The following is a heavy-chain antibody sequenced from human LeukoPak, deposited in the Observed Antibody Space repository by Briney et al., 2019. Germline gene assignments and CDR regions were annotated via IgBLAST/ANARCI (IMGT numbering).Heavy chain of an antibody. CDR3: AREGSWRAFDI. CDR1: GGSINSFY. CDR2: IYYSGST. D-gene: IGHD3-10*01. J-gene: IGHJ3*02. V-gene: IGHV4-59*12. Sequence: PSETLSLTCTVSGGSINSFYWSWIRQPPGKGLEWIGYIYYSGSTYYNPSLKSRVTISVDTSKNQFSLKLSSVTAADTAVYYCAREGSWRAFDIWGQGTMVTVSS.